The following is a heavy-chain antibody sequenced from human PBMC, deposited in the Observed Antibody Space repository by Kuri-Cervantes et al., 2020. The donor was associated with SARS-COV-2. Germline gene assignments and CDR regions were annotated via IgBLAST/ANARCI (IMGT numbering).Heavy chain of an antibody. CDR2: INPSGGST. J-gene: IGHJ4*02. CDR3: ARGSVVEEGFLDY. CDR1: GYTFTSYY. Sequence: ASVKVSCKASGYTFTSYYMHWVRQAPGQGLEWMGIINPSGGSTSYAQKFQDRVTITADKSTDTVYMELSNLRSEATAVFYCARGSVVEEGFLDYWGPGTLVTVSS. D-gene: IGHD2-15*01. V-gene: IGHV1-46*01.